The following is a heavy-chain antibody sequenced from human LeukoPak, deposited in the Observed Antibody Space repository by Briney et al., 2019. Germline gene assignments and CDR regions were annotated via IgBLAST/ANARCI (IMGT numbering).Heavy chain of an antibody. V-gene: IGHV3-74*01. CDR2: IKPDGSSM. Sequence: GGSLRLSCAASGFTFSSYWMNWVRQAPGKGLVWVSRIKPDGSSMSYADSVQGRFTISRDNAKNTLYLQMNSLRAEDTAVYYCATLYGGSSDYWGQGTLVTVSS. CDR1: GFTFSSYW. CDR3: ATLYGGSSDY. D-gene: IGHD5-12*01. J-gene: IGHJ4*02.